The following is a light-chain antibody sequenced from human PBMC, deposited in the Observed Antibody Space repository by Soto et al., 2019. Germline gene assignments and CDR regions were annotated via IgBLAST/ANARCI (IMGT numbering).Light chain of an antibody. J-gene: IGKJ1*01. Sequence: DIQLTQSPSTLSASVGDRVTITCRASQSISSWLAWYQQKPGKAPKFLIYKTSNLESGVPSRFSGSGSGTDFTLTMSSLQPDDFATYYCQYYNNYCWTFGQGTKVEIK. CDR1: QSISSW. CDR2: KTS. V-gene: IGKV1-5*03. CDR3: QYYNNYCWT.